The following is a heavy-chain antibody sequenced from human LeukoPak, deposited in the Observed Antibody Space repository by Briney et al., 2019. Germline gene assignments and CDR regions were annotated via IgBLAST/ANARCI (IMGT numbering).Heavy chain of an antibody. V-gene: IGHV3-21*01. CDR2: ISSDRSYI. CDR3: ARDHYDSSASATFDH. CDR1: GFTFSDYT. Sequence: GGSLRLPCEASGFTFSDYTMNWVRQAPGKGLEWVSSISSDRSYIKYADSVKGRFSISRDNTKNSLFLEMRSLRIEDAAVYFCARDHYDSSASATFDHWGQGNLVTISS. J-gene: IGHJ4*02. D-gene: IGHD3-22*01.